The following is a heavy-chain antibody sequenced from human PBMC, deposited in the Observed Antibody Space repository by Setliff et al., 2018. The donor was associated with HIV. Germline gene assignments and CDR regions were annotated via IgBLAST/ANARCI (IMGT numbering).Heavy chain of an antibody. CDR3: ARVPRITTLRNAFDI. V-gene: IGHV4-34*01. Sequence: PSETLSLTCAVYGGSLSGYHWSWIRQSPEKGLEWIGEIYQSGHTNYSPPLESRVTISVDESKNQFSLKLSSVTAADTAIYYCARVPRITTLRNAFDIWGQGTMVTVSS. CDR1: GGSLSGYH. CDR2: IYQSGHT. J-gene: IGHJ3*02. D-gene: IGHD3-3*01.